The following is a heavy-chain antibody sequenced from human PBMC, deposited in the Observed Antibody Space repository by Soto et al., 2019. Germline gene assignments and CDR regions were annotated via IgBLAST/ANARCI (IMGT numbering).Heavy chain of an antibody. CDR3: GRGSSYYNLNY. V-gene: IGHV4-59*12. CDR1: GGSISSYY. Sequence: SETLSLTCTVSGGSISSYYWSWIRQPPGKGLEWIEYIYYSGSTYYNPSVKSRVTISVDTSKNQFSLELTSVTAAYTAVYYCGRGSSYYNLNYWGQGTLVTVSS. D-gene: IGHD3-10*01. CDR2: IYYSGST. J-gene: IGHJ4*02.